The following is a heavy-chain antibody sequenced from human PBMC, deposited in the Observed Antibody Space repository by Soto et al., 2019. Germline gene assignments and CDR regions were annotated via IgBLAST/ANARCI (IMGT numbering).Heavy chain of an antibody. CDR2: MKPTGDST. D-gene: IGHD3-9*01. CDR1: GDTFINYY. V-gene: IGHV1-46*01. Sequence: ASVKVSCKASGDTFINYYIHWVRQAPGQGLEWMGVMKPTGDSTTYAQKFEGRVTMTRDTSTSTVYMELSSLRSEDTAVYYCARESYDILTGPSPLYGMDVWGQGTTVTVSS. CDR3: ARESYDILTGPSPLYGMDV. J-gene: IGHJ6*02.